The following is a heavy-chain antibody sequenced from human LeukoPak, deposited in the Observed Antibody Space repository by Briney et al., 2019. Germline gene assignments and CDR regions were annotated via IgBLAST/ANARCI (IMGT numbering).Heavy chain of an antibody. Sequence: SETLSLTCTVSGGSISSGGYYWSWIRQHPGKGLEWIGYIYYSGSTYYNPSLKSRVTISVDTSKNQFSLKLSSVTAADTAVYYCPRDRGILTGYYDYWGQGTLVTVSS. CDR2: IYYSGST. V-gene: IGHV4-31*03. CDR3: PRDRGILTGYYDY. D-gene: IGHD3-9*01. J-gene: IGHJ4*02. CDR1: GGSISSGGYY.